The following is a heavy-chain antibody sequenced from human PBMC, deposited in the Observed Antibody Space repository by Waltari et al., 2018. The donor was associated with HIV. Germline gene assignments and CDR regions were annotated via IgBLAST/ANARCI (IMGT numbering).Heavy chain of an antibody. CDR2: IYYSGST. CDR1: GGSISSGGYY. Sequence: QVQLQESGPGLVKPSQTLSLTCTVSGGSISSGGYYWIWIRQHPGKGLEWIGYIYYSGSTYYNPSLKSRISISVDTSKNQFSLKLSSVTAADTAVYYCARGFTLVRGVIITKGVDYWGQGTLVTVSS. CDR3: ARGFTLVRGVIITKGVDY. V-gene: IGHV4-31*03. J-gene: IGHJ4*02. D-gene: IGHD3-10*01.